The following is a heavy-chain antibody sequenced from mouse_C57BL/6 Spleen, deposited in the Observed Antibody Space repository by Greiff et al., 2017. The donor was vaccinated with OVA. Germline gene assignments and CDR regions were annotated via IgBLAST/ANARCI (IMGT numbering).Heavy chain of an antibody. CDR3: VSSYYYGSSYEGAMDY. CDR2: IDPANGNT. Sequence: VQLQQSVAELVRPGASVKLSCTASGFNIKNTYMHWVKQRPEQGLEWIGRIDPANGNTKYAPKFQGKATITADPSSNTAYLQLSSLTSEDTAIYYCVSSYYYGSSYEGAMDYWGQGTSVTVSS. CDR1: GFNIKNTY. J-gene: IGHJ4*01. D-gene: IGHD1-1*01. V-gene: IGHV14-3*01.